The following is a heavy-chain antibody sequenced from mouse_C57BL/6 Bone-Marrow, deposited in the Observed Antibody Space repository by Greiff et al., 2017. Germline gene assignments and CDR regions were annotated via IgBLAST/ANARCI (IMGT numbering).Heavy chain of an antibody. Sequence: EVQLQQSGPELVKPGASVKIPCKASGYTFTDYNMDWVKQSHGKSLEWIGEINPNNGGTIYNQKFKGKATLTVDKSSSTAYMELRSLTSEDTAVYYCARGDSGYYFDYWGQGTTLTVSA. CDR1: GYTFTDYN. CDR2: INPNNGGT. J-gene: IGHJ2*01. V-gene: IGHV1-18*01. CDR3: ARGDSGYYFDY.